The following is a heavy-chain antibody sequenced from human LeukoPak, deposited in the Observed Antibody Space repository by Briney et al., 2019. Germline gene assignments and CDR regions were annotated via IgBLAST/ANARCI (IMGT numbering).Heavy chain of an antibody. V-gene: IGHV4-4*02. Sequence: SGTLSLTCAVSGGSISSSNWWSWVRQPPGKGLEWIGEIYHSGSTNYNPSLKSRVTISVDKSKNQFSLKLSSVTAADTAVYYCARDLRYSSGKNMDVWGKGTTVTVSS. CDR2: IYHSGST. J-gene: IGHJ6*03. D-gene: IGHD6-25*01. CDR1: GGSISSSNW. CDR3: ARDLRYSSGKNMDV.